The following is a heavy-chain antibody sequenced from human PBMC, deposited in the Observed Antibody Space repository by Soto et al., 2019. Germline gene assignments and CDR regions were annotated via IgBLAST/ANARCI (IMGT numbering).Heavy chain of an antibody. D-gene: IGHD1-26*01. V-gene: IGHV4-30-4*01. J-gene: IGHJ4*02. CDR2: IYYSGST. Sequence: QVQLQESGPGLVKPSQTLSLTCTVSGGSISSGDYYWSWIRQPPGKGLEWIGYIYYSGSTYYNPYLKSRVTISVDTSQNQFSLKLSSVTAADTAVYYCAREGGIVGATTVDYWGQGTLVTVSS. CDR1: GGSISSGDYY. CDR3: AREGGIVGATTVDY.